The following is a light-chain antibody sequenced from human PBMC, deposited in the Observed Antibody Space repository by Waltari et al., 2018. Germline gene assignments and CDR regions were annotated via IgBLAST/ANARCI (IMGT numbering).Light chain of an antibody. V-gene: IGLV2-11*01. J-gene: IGLJ3*02. CDR2: YIN. Sequence: QSALTQPRSVSGSPGQSVTISCTGTSSAVGGYNYVSCYQQHQDKPPKLIIYYINKRPSGFPDRFSGSKSGNTASLTISGLQAEDEADYYCCSYVGSNIYWVFGGGTKLTVL. CDR1: SSAVGGYNY. CDR3: CSYVGSNIYWV.